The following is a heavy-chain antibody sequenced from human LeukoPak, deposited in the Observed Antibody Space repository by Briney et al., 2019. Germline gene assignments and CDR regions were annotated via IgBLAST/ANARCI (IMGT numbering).Heavy chain of an antibody. J-gene: IGHJ6*02. Sequence: PSGGSLRLSCAASGFTFSSYAMSWVRQAPGKGLEWDSAISGSGGSTYYADSVKGRFTISRDNSKNTLYLQMNSLRAEDTAVYYCAKGGYDFWSGYYYGMDVWGQGTTVTVSS. CDR2: ISGSGGST. CDR3: AKGGYDFWSGYYYGMDV. CDR1: GFTFSSYA. V-gene: IGHV3-23*01. D-gene: IGHD3-3*01.